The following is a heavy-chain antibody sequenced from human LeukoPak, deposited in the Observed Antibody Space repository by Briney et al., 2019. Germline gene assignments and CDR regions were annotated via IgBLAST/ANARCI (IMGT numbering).Heavy chain of an antibody. Sequence: GGSLRLSCAASGFTFSSYAMSWVRQAPGKGLEWVSAISGSGGSTYYADSVKGRFTISKDNSENTLYLQMNSLRADDTAVYYCAKGSCSSKSCYDFDSWGQGTLVTVSS. CDR3: AKGSCSSKSCYDFDS. D-gene: IGHD2-2*01. CDR1: GFTFSSYA. J-gene: IGHJ4*02. CDR2: ISGSGGST. V-gene: IGHV3-23*01.